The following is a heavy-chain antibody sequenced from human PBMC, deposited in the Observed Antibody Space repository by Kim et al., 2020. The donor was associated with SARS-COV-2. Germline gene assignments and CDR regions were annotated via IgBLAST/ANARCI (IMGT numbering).Heavy chain of an antibody. D-gene: IGHD3-10*02. J-gene: IGHJ6*02. CDR3: ATVFVHDGSLRPNYYYYYGMDV. CDR2: FDPEDGET. Sequence: ASVKVSCKVSGYTLTELSMHWVRQAPGKGLEWMGGFDPEDGETIYAQKFQGRVTMTEDTSTDTAYMELSSLRSEDTAVYYCATVFVHDGSLRPNYYYYYGMDVWGQGTTVTVSS. V-gene: IGHV1-24*01. CDR1: GYTLTELS.